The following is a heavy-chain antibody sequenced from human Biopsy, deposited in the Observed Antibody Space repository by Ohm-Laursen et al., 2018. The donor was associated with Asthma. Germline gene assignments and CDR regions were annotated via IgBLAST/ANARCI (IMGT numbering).Heavy chain of an antibody. CDR3: AKITTDRQKANNWFDP. Sequence: SLRLSCAASGFSFSNYGMHWVRQAPGKGLEWVSSISASGVRTFYADSVKGRFTVSRDSSRNTLYLQLSTLRVEDTAVYFRAKITTDRQKANNWFDPWGQGTLVTVSS. CDR2: ISASGVRT. D-gene: IGHD3-22*01. V-gene: IGHV3-23*01. CDR1: GFSFSNYG. J-gene: IGHJ5*02.